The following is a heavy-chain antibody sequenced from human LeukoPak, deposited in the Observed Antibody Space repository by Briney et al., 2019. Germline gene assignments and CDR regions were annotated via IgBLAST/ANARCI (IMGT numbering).Heavy chain of an antibody. J-gene: IGHJ4*02. V-gene: IGHV4-39*01. CDR3: ARAGYSYGIISYFDS. Sequence: SETLSLTCTVSGGSISSSSHYWGWIRQPPGKGLEWIGVSTYYNPSLKNRVTISRDTSKNQFSLKLSSVTAADTAIYYCARAGYSYGIISYFDSWGQGTLVTVSS. CDR2: VST. CDR1: GGSISSSSHY. D-gene: IGHD5-18*01.